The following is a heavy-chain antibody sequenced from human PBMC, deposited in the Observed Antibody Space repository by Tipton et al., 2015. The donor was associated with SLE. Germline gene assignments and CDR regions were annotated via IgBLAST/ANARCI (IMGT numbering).Heavy chain of an antibody. CDR2: ISYDGSNK. Sequence: SLRLSCAASGFTFSSYAMHWVRQAPGKGLEWVAVISYDGSNKYYADSVKGRFTISRDNSKNTLYLQMNSLRAEDTAVYYCAKEGNPPGGVDYWGQGTLVTVSS. CDR3: AKEGNPPGGVDY. CDR1: GFTFSSYA. D-gene: IGHD1-26*01. J-gene: IGHJ4*02. V-gene: IGHV3-30-3*01.